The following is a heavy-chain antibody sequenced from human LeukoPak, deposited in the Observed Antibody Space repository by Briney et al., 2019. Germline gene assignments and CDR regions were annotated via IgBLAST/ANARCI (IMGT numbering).Heavy chain of an antibody. CDR1: GFTFSSYG. Sequence: GGSLRLSCAASGFTFSSYGMLWVRQAPGKGLEWVAFIRYDGSNKYYADSVKGRFTISRDNSKNTLYLQMNSLRAEDTAVYYCAYIVVVPAATVGDYWGQGTLVTVSS. CDR2: IRYDGSNK. D-gene: IGHD2-2*01. V-gene: IGHV3-30*02. J-gene: IGHJ4*02. CDR3: AYIVVVPAATVGDY.